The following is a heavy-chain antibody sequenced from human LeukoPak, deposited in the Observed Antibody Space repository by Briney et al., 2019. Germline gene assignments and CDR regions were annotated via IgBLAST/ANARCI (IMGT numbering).Heavy chain of an antibody. CDR3: ARSQGDYYSEYFDL. CDR2: MYSSGNT. Sequence: PSETLSLTCTVSGGSISGYFWSWIRQPAGKGLECIGRMYSSGNTNYNPSLKSRVTMSVDTSKNQFSLRLNSATAADTAVYYCARSQGDYYSEYFDLWGRGTLVTVSS. J-gene: IGHJ2*01. D-gene: IGHD3-10*01. CDR1: GGSISGYF. V-gene: IGHV4-4*07.